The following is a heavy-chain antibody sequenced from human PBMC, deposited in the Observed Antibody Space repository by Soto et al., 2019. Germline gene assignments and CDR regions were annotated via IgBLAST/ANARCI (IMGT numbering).Heavy chain of an antibody. J-gene: IGHJ4*01. CDR3: ARAQNRRDVYSSNFDY. CDR2: IYDSGST. V-gene: IGHV4-31*03. CDR1: CGYISSGASY. Sequence: TLSLTCTVSCGYISSGASYWSLIRQHPGKGLVWIGYIYDSGSTYYNPSLTSRGTISVHTSKTHLSLKLTSVTPADMAAEYCARAQNRRDVYSSNFDYWGQGTLGAVSS. D-gene: IGHD2-8*01.